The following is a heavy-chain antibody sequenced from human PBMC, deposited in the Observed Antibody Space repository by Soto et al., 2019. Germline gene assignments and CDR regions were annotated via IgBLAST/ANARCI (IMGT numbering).Heavy chain of an antibody. CDR2: IYYSVST. V-gene: IGHV4-30-4*01. CDR1: NGSISSGDYY. Sequence: PSETLSLTCTVSNGSISSGDYYWSWIRQPPGKGLEWIGYIYYSVSTYYNPSLKSRVIISLDTSKNQFSLKLSSVTAADTAVYYWGTWGTKHKKYYFD. CDR3: GTWGTKHKKYYFD. D-gene: IGHD3-16*01. J-gene: IGHJ4*01.